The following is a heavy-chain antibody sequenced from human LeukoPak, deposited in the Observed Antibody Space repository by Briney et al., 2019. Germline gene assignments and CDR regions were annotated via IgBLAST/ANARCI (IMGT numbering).Heavy chain of an antibody. V-gene: IGHV3-48*04. CDR3: ARVIAIHTVTPFDH. J-gene: IGHJ4*02. Sequence: GGSLRLSCAASGFTFTSHRMHWVRQAPGQGLEWVAYVSTSSTTIQYADSVKGRITISRDDAKNSLSLQMNSLRVEDTAVYYCARVIAIHTVTPFDHWGQGTLVTVSS. D-gene: IGHD4-11*01. CDR2: VSTSSTTI. CDR1: GFTFTSHR.